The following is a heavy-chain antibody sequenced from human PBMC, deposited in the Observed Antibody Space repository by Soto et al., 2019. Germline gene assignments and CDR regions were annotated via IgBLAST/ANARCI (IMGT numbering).Heavy chain of an antibody. CDR3: ARDSVADIGH. Sequence: PSETLSLTCAVSGYSISSGFHWGWIRQPPGKGLEWIGSIYHSGTTYYNPSLKSRVTISVDTSKNQFSLKLRSVTAADTAVYYCARDSVADIGHWGQGTLVTVSS. CDR2: IYHSGTT. D-gene: IGHD2-21*01. J-gene: IGHJ4*02. V-gene: IGHV4-38-2*02. CDR1: GYSISSGFH.